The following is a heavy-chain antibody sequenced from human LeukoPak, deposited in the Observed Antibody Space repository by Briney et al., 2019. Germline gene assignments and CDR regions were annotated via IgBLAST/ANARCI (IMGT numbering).Heavy chain of an antibody. CDR1: GFTFSSYA. CDR2: VSGSGGST. CDR3: AKLSEDDFWSGYPYYFDY. J-gene: IGHJ4*02. V-gene: IGHV3-23*01. Sequence: GSLRLSCAASGFTFSSYAMSWVRQAPGKGLEWVSAVSGSGGSTYYADSVKGRFTISRDNSKNTLYLQMNSLRAEDTAVYYCAKLSEDDFWSGYPYYFDYWGQGTLVTVSS. D-gene: IGHD3-3*01.